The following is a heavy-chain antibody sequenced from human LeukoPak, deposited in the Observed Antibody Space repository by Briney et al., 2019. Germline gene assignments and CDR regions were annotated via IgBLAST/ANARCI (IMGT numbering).Heavy chain of an antibody. CDR1: GFTFSSYA. CDR3: AKDRCSSTSCYAKGAEYFQH. J-gene: IGHJ1*01. Sequence: PGGSLRLSCAASGFTFSSYAMSWVRQAPGKGLEWVSAISGSGGSTYYADSVKGRFTISRDNSKNTLYLQMNSLRAEDTAVYYRAKDRCSSTSCYAKGAEYFQHWGQGTLVTVSS. CDR2: ISGSGGST. V-gene: IGHV3-23*01. D-gene: IGHD2-2*01.